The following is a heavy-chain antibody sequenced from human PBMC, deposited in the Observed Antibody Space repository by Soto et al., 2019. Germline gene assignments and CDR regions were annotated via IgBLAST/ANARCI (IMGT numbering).Heavy chain of an antibody. CDR3: VKGPSQGSSVFGPLDF. V-gene: IGHV3-64D*06. CDR2: ISYKGGSR. D-gene: IGHD3-3*01. Sequence: GGSLRLSCSASAFIFSACAMYWVRQAPGKGLEYVSVISYKGGSRYYADSVKGRFTISRDNSRNTLYLQMSSLTDEDTAVYYCVKGPSQGSSVFGPLDFWGQGTLVTVSS. J-gene: IGHJ4*02. CDR1: AFIFSACA.